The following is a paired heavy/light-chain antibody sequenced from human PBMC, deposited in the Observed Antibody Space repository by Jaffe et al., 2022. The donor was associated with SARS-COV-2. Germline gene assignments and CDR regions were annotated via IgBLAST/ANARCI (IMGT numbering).Light chain of an antibody. V-gene: IGLV3-1*01. CDR3: QAWDSSTNVV. Sequence: SYELTQPPSVSVSPGQTASITCSGDKLGDKYACWYQQKPGQSPVLVIYQDSKRPSGIPERFSGSNSGNTATLTISGTQAMDEADYYCQAWDSSTNVVFGGGTKLTVL. J-gene: IGLJ2*01. CDR2: QDS. CDR1: KLGDKY.
Heavy chain of an antibody. V-gene: IGHV3-30-3*01. J-gene: IGHJ6*02. Sequence: QVQLVESGGGVVQPGRSLRLSCAASGFTFSSYAMHWVRQAPGKGLEWVAVISYDGSNKYYADSVKGRFTISRDNSKNTLYLQMNSLRAEDTAVYYCAREGPDYYDSSGYYYYYYGMDVWGQGTTVTVSS. D-gene: IGHD3-22*01. CDR2: ISYDGSNK. CDR3: AREGPDYYDSSGYYYYYYGMDV. CDR1: GFTFSSYA.